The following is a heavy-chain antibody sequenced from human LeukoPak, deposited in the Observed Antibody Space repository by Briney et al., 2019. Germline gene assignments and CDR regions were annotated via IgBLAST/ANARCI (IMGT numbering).Heavy chain of an antibody. V-gene: IGHV3-11*01. CDR3: AREGVVPAAPAYYFDY. J-gene: IGHJ4*02. CDR1: GFTFSDYY. Sequence: GGSLRLSCAASGFTFSDYYMSWIRQAPGKGLEWVSYISSSGSTIYYADSVKGRFTISRDNAKNSLYLQMNSLRAGDTAVYYCAREGVVPAAPAYYFDYWGQGTLVTVSS. CDR2: ISSSGSTI. D-gene: IGHD2-2*01.